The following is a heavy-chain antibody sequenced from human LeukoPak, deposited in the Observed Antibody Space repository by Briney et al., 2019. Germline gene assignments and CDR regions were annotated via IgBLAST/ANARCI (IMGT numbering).Heavy chain of an antibody. CDR2: ISYDGSNK. Sequence: GRSLRLSCAASGFTLSSYAMHLVRQAPGKGLEWVAVISYDGSNKYYADSVKGRFTISRDNSKNTLYLQMNSLRAEDTAVYYCARDKMARIAVAGIFDYWGQGTLVTVSS. J-gene: IGHJ4*02. CDR1: GFTLSSYA. D-gene: IGHD6-19*01. V-gene: IGHV3-30-3*01. CDR3: ARDKMARIAVAGIFDY.